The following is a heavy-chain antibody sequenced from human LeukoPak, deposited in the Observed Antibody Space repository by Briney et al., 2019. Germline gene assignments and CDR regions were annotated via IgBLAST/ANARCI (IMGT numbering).Heavy chain of an antibody. CDR2: IKTKAESYAT. CDR3: SRRMFTADWHLDL. Sequence: PGGSLRLSCAASGFTFSGSDIHWVRQASGKGLEWIGRIKTKAESYATAYVVSVKGRFTLSRDDSKNTAFLQMKSLKTEDTAVYYCSRRMFTADWHLDLWGRGTLVTVSS. V-gene: IGHV3-73*01. CDR1: GFTFSGSD. J-gene: IGHJ2*01. D-gene: IGHD3-10*02.